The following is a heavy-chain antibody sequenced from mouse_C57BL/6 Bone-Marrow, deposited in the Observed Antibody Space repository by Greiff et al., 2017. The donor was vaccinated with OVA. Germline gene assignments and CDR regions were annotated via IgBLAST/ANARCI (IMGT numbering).Heavy chain of an antibody. CDR3: AIIYYNYERVPY. J-gene: IGHJ3*01. V-gene: IGHV3-6*01. Sequence: EVQRVESGPGLVKPSQSLSLTCSFTGYSIPSGYYWYWIRQFPGNKLELMAYISYDGSNNYNPSLKNRISITRDTSKNHFFLQLNSMTTEDTATYYCAIIYYNYERVPYGGQGTLVTVSA. D-gene: IGHD2-4*01. CDR1: GYSIPSGYY. CDR2: ISYDGSN.